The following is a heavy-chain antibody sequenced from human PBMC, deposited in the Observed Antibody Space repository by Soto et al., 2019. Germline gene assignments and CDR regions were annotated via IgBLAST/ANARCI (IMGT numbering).Heavy chain of an antibody. D-gene: IGHD3-9*01. J-gene: IGHJ4*02. CDR1: GFTFSSYA. CDR2: ISYDGSNK. CDR3: ARVIPAVDYDILTGYYSDY. V-gene: IGHV3-30-3*01. Sequence: GGSLRLSCAASGFTFSSYAMHWVRQAPGKGLEWVAVISYDGSNKYYADSVKGRFTISRDNSKNTLYLQMNSLRAEDTAVYYCARVIPAVDYDILTGYYSDYWGQGTLVTVS.